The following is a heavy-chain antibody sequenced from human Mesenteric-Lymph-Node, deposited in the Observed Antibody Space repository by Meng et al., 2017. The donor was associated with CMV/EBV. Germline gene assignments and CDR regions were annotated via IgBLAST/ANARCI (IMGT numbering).Heavy chain of an antibody. Sequence: GGSLRLSCVASGFTFNKYWMHWVRQAPGKGLEWVALISYDGTNKYYADSVKGRFTISRDNSKNTLFLQMNGLRAEDTAVYYCAREGCSNTNCYLFSVYYGMDVWGQGTTVTVSS. CDR2: ISYDGTNK. CDR3: AREGCSNTNCYLFSVYYGMDV. D-gene: IGHD2-2*01. J-gene: IGHJ6*02. V-gene: IGHV3-30-3*01. CDR1: GFTFNKYW.